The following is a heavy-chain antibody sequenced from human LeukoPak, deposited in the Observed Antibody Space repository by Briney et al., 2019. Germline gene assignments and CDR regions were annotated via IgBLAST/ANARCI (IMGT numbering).Heavy chain of an antibody. J-gene: IGHJ4*02. CDR1: GGSISSSSYY. Sequence: SETLSLTCTVSGGSISSSSYYWGWIRQPPGKGLEWIGSIYYSGSTYYNPSLKSRVTISVDTSKNQFSLKLSSVTAADTAVYYCARGLTNWNYSFYRYWGQGTLVTVSS. CDR3: ARGLTNWNYSFYRY. D-gene: IGHD1-7*01. V-gene: IGHV4-39*01. CDR2: IYYSGST.